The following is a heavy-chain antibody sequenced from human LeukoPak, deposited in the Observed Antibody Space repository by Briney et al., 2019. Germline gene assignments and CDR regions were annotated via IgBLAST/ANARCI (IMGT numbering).Heavy chain of an antibody. D-gene: IGHD3-10*01. CDR3: ARGALXXXYYGSXSYLYXXSFDX. J-gene: IGHJ4*01. V-gene: IGHV3-64*01. CDR1: GFTFSSYA. Sequence: GGSLRLSCAASGFTFSSYAMHWVRQAPGKGLEYVSAISSNGGSTYYANSVKGRFTISRENSKNTLYLQMGSLRAEDMAVYYCARGALXXXYYGSXSYLYXXSFDXWG. CDR2: ISSNGGST.